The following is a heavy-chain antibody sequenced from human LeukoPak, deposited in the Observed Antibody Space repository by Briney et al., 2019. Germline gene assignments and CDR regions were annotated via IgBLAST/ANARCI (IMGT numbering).Heavy chain of an antibody. CDR2: IRYDGSNK. J-gene: IGHJ4*02. CDR1: GFTFSSYG. V-gene: IGHV3-30*02. CDR3: AKDLDYYGSGSDY. D-gene: IGHD3-10*01. Sequence: PGGSLRLSCAASGFTFSSYGMHWVRQAPGKLEWVAFIRYDGSNKYYADSVKGRFTISRDNSKNMLYLQMSSLRAEDTAVYYCAKDLDYYGSGSDYWGQGTLVTVSS.